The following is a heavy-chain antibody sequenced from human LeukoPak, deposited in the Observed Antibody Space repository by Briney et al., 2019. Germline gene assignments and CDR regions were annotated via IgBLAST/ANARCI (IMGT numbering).Heavy chain of an antibody. CDR3: ARHFGLGDY. V-gene: IGHV1-46*01. D-gene: IGHD3/OR15-3a*01. Sequence: ASVNVSCKASGYTFTSYYMHWVRQAPGQGLEWMGIINPSGGSTSYAQKFQGRVTMTRDTSTSTVYMELSRLRSDDTAVYYCARHFGLGDYWGQGTLVTVSS. CDR2: INPSGGST. CDR1: GYTFTSYY. J-gene: IGHJ4*02.